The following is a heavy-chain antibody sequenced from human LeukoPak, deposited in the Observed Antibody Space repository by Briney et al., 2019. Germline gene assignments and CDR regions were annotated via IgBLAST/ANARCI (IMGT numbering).Heavy chain of an antibody. CDR1: GFTFSSYA. CDR3: ARDGEPTVNFDY. Sequence: GGSLRLSCAASGFTFSSYAMSWVRRAPGKGLEWVSVIYSGGSTYYADSVKGRFTISRDNSKNTLYLQMNSLRAEDTAVYYCARDGEPTVNFDYWGQGTLVTVSS. CDR2: IYSGGST. D-gene: IGHD4-17*01. J-gene: IGHJ4*02. V-gene: IGHV3-66*01.